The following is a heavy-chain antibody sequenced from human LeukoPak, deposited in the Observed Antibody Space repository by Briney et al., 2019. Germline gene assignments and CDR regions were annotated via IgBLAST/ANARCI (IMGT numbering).Heavy chain of an antibody. D-gene: IGHD7-27*01. V-gene: IGHV3-23*01. J-gene: IGHJ3*02. CDR2: ISVSGRSI. Sequence: GGSLRLSCAASGFTFSNSGVSWVRQAPGKGLEWVSTISVSGRSIYYADSVKGRFTISRDNSKSTLYLQMNSLTAEDTAVYYCAKDLGIWGQGTMVTVSS. CDR1: GFTFSNSG. CDR3: AKDLGI.